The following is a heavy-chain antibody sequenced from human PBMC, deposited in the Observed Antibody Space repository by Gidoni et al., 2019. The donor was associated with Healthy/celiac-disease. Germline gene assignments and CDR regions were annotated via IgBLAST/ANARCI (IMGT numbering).Heavy chain of an antibody. CDR3: ARDLVVPAVLYYYGMDV. D-gene: IGHD2-2*01. CDR2: ISAYNGNT. CDR1: GYTFTSYG. Sequence: QVQLVQSGAEVKKPGASVKVSCKASGYTFTSYGISWVRQAPGHGLEWMGWISAYNGNTTYAQKLQGRVTMTTDTSTSTAYMELRSLRSDDTAVYYCARDLVVPAVLYYYGMDVWGQGTTVTVSS. J-gene: IGHJ6*02. V-gene: IGHV1-18*01.